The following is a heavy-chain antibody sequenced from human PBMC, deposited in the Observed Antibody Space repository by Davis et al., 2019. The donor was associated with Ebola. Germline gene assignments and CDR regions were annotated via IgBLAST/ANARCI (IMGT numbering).Heavy chain of an antibody. D-gene: IGHD2-8*01. CDR2: IYYSGST. Sequence: PSETLSLTCTVSGGSISSSSYYWGWIRQPPGKGLEWIGSIYYSGSTYYNPSLKSRVTISVDTSKNQFSLKLSSVTAADTAVYYCARQKVYAKTLDYWGQGSLVTVSS. V-gene: IGHV4-39*01. CDR1: GGSISSSSYY. CDR3: ARQKVYAKTLDY. J-gene: IGHJ4*02.